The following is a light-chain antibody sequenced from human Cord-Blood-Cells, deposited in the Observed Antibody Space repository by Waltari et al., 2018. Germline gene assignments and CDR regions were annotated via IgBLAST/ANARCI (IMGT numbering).Light chain of an antibody. CDR2: DGS. CDR1: SSAVGGYTY. V-gene: IGLV2-14*01. CDR3: SSYTSSSTQ. Sequence: QSALTQPASVSGSPAQSITISCTGTSSAVGGYTYVSWYQQHPGKAPKLMIYDGSKRPSGVSNRFSGSKSGNTAALTISGLQAGDEADYYCSSYTSSSTQFGGGTKLTVL. J-gene: IGLJ3*02.